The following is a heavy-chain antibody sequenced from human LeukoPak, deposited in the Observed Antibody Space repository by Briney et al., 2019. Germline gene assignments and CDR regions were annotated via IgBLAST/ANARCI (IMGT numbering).Heavy chain of an antibody. V-gene: IGHV3-23*01. CDR3: AKGIGVVRDYYYYYGMDV. CDR2: ISGSGGST. J-gene: IGHJ6*04. D-gene: IGHD3-10*01. CDR1: GFTFSSYA. Sequence: GGSLRLSCAASGFTFSSYAMSWVRQAPGKGLEWVSAISGSGGSTYYADSVKGRFTISRDNSKNTLYLQMNSLRAEDTAVYYCAKGIGVVRDYYYYYGMDVWGKGTTVTVSS.